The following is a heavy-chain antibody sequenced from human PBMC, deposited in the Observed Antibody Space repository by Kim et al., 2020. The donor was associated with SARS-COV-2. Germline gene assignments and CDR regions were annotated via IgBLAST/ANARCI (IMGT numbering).Heavy chain of an antibody. CDR1: GFTFSCYA. CDR2: ISGSGGST. J-gene: IGHJ6*02. CDR3: AKPYCSGGSCYFYYYYYGMDV. V-gene: IGHV3-23*01. D-gene: IGHD2-15*01. Sequence: GGSLRLSCAASGFTFSCYAMSWVRQAPGKGLEWVSAISGSGGSTYYADSVKGRFTISRDNSKNTLYLQMNSLRAEDTAVYYCAKPYCSGGSCYFYYYYYGMDVWGQGTTVTVSS.